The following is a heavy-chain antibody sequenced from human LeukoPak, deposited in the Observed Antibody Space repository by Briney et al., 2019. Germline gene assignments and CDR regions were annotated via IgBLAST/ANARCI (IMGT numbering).Heavy chain of an antibody. V-gene: IGHV3-23*01. CDR1: GFTFSSYF. J-gene: IGHJ5*02. Sequence: GGSLRLSCAASGFTFSSYFMTWVRQAPGKGLEWVSTISRSGGSTYYADSVKGRFTISRDNSKNTLYLQMNSLRAEDTAVYYCAKGGDTSCHGCWFDPWGQGTLVTVSS. CDR2: ISRSGGST. CDR3: AKGGDTSCHGCWFDP. D-gene: IGHD2-2*01.